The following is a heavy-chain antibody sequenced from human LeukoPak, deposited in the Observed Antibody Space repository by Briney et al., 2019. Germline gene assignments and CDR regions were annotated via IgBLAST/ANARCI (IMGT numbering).Heavy chain of an antibody. CDR2: IYYSGST. CDR3: AGQRDYVWGSYRDYYFDY. V-gene: IGHV4-31*03. J-gene: IGHJ4*02. CDR1: GGSISSGGYY. D-gene: IGHD3-16*02. Sequence: SQTLSLTCTVSGGSISSGGYYWSWIRQHPGKGLEWIGYIYYSGSTYYNPSLKSRVTISVDTSKNQFSLRLSSVTAADTAVYYCAGQRDYVWGSYRDYYFDYWGQGTLVTVSS.